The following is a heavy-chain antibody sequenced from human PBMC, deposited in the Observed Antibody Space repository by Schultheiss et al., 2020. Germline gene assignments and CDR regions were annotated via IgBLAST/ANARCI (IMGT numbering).Heavy chain of an antibody. Sequence: SQTLSLTCTVSGGSISSGGYYWSWIRQHPGKGLEWIGYIYYSGSTYYNPSLKSRVTISVDTSKNQFSLKLSSVTAADTAVYYCARDYGDYAAFDIWGQGTMVTVSS. CDR3: ARDYGDYAAFDI. CDR1: GGSISSGGYY. V-gene: IGHV4-31*03. D-gene: IGHD4-17*01. J-gene: IGHJ3*02. CDR2: IYYSGST.